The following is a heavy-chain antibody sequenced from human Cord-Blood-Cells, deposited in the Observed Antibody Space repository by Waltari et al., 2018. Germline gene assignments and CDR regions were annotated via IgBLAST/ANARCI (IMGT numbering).Heavy chain of an antibody. D-gene: IGHD2-21*02. Sequence: QVQLVESGGGVVQPGRSLRLSCAASGFTFSSYAMHWVRQAPGKGLECVAVISYDGSNKYYADSVKGRFTISRDNSKNTLYLQMNSLRAEDTAVYYCARGLRVVTLDYWGQGTLVTVSS. CDR3: ARGLRVVTLDY. CDR2: ISYDGSNK. V-gene: IGHV3-30-3*01. CDR1: GFTFSSYA. J-gene: IGHJ4*02.